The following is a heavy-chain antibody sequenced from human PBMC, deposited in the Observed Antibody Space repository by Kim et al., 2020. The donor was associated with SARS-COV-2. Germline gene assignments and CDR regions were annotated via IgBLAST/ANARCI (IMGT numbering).Heavy chain of an antibody. CDR1: GFTFSDYC. CDR3: GSASTAVRTVAYY. D-gene: IGHD2-15*01. V-gene: IGHV3-74*01. J-gene: IGHJ4*01. Sequence: GGSLRLSCAASGFTFSDYCMHWVRQAPGKGLLWVARISSDGSGTNSAYSAKGRFTISSANVKNTLDLHMNIKRLETKDAYYCGSASTAVRTVAYYWG. CDR2: ISSDGSGT.